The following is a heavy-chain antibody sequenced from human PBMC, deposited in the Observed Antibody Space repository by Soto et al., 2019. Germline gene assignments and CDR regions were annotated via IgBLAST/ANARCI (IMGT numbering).Heavy chain of an antibody. CDR3: ARVSIAARLYYYYGMDV. V-gene: IGHV3-30-3*01. CDR1: GFTFSSYA. CDR2: ISYDGSNK. J-gene: IGHJ6*02. D-gene: IGHD6-6*01. Sequence: AGGSLRLSCAASGFTFSSYAMHWVRQAPGKGLEWVAVISYDGSNKYYADSVKGRFTISRDNSKNTMNLQMNSLRAEDTAVYYCARVSIAARLYYYYGMDVWGQGTTVTVSS.